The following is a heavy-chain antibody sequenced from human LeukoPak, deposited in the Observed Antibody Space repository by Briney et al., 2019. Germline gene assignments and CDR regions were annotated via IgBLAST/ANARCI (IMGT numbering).Heavy chain of an antibody. Sequence: GGSLRLSCAASGFTVSSNYMSWVRQAPGKGLEWVSVIYSGGSTYYADSVKGRFTISRDNSKNTLYLQMNSLRAEDTAVYYCARGIVGALDAFDIWGQGTMVTVSS. V-gene: IGHV3-66*01. CDR1: GFTVSSNY. D-gene: IGHD1-26*01. CDR2: IYSGGST. CDR3: ARGIVGALDAFDI. J-gene: IGHJ3*02.